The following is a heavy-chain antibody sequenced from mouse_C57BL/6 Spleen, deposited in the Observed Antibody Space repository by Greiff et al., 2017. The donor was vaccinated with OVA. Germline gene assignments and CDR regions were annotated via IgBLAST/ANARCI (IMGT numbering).Heavy chain of an antibody. D-gene: IGHD1-1*01. CDR1: GYTFTSYW. V-gene: IGHV1-69*01. J-gene: IGHJ2*01. Sequence: QVQLQQPGAELVMPGASVKLSCKASGYTFTSYWMHWVKQRPGQGLEWIGEIDPSDSYTNYNQKFKGKSTLTVDKSSSTAYMQRSSLTSEDSAVYYCAREVLRYFDYWGQGTTLTVSS. CDR3: AREVLRYFDY. CDR2: IDPSDSYT.